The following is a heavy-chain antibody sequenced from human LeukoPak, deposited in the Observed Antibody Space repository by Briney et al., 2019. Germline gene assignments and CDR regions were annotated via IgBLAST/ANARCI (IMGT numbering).Heavy chain of an antibody. V-gene: IGHV3-53*01. CDR2: IYSGGTT. CDR3: ARAAGGHYYDSSGYLNY. Sequence: GGSLRLSCAASGFTVSSNYMSWVRQAPGKGLEWVSVIYSGGTTYYADSVKGRFTISRDNSKNTLYLQMNSLRAEDTAVYYCARAAGGHYYDSSGYLNYRGQGTLVTVSS. CDR1: GFTVSSNY. D-gene: IGHD3-22*01. J-gene: IGHJ4*02.